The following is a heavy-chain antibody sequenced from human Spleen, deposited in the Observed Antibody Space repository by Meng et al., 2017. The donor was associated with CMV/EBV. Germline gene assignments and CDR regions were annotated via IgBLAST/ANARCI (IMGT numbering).Heavy chain of an antibody. D-gene: IGHD4-11*01. J-gene: IGHJ3*02. V-gene: IGHV4-38-2*02. CDR3: ARDKEGLQDAFDI. CDR2: IYHSGST. CDR1: GYSISSGYY. Sequence: SETLSLTCTVSGYSISSGYYWGRIRQPPGKGLEWIGSIYHSGSTYYNPSLKSRVTISVDTSKNQFSLKLSSVTAADTAVYYCARDKEGLQDAFDIWGQGTMVTVSS.